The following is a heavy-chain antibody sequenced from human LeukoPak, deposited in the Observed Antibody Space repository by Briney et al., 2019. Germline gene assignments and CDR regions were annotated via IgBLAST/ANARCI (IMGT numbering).Heavy chain of an antibody. Sequence: GGSLRLSCAASGFSFSSYGMHWIRQAPGKGLEWVAFIRYDGTNKYYADSVKGRFTISRDNSKNTLYLQMNSLRAEDTAVYYCARAKSVRGYSYGYYFDYWGQGTLVTVSS. CDR3: ARAKSVRGYSYGYYFDY. D-gene: IGHD5-18*01. V-gene: IGHV3-30*02. J-gene: IGHJ4*02. CDR2: IRYDGTNK. CDR1: GFSFSSYG.